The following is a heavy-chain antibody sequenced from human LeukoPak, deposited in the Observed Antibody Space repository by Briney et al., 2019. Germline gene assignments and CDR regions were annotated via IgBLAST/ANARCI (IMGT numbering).Heavy chain of an antibody. J-gene: IGHJ4*02. Sequence: SVKVSCKASGGTFSSHAISWVRQAPGQGLEWMGAIIPISGTSNYAQKFRGRVTITADESTRTAYMELSSLRSEDTAVFYCARWAGYTSGWYWGPFDYWGQGTLVTVSS. CDR3: ARWAGYTSGWYWGPFDY. D-gene: IGHD6-19*01. CDR1: GGTFSSHA. V-gene: IGHV1-69*13. CDR2: IIPISGTS.